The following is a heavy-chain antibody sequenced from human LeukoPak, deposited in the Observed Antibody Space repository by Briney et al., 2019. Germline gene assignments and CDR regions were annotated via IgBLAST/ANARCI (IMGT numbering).Heavy chain of an antibody. CDR1: GGSISSYY. CDR3: ARDHTGPVSGYWFDP. V-gene: IGHV4-59*01. CDR2: IYYSGST. D-gene: IGHD3-22*01. Sequence: SETLSLTCTVSGGSISSYYWSWIRQPPGKGLEWIGYIYYSGSTNYNPSLKSRVTISVDTSKNQFSLKLSSVTAADTAVYYCARDHTGPVSGYWFDPWGQGTLVTVSS. J-gene: IGHJ5*02.